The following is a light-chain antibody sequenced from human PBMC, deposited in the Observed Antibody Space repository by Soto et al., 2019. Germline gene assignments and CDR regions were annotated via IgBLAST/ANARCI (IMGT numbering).Light chain of an antibody. V-gene: IGLV1-47*01. J-gene: IGLJ3*02. Sequence: SVLTQPPSASGTPGQRVTISCSGSSSNIETNYVYWYQQLPGTAPKVLIYRNNQRPSRVPDRFSASKSGTSASLAISGLRSEDEADYYCAAWDGSLSGWVFGGGTKVTVL. CDR3: AAWDGSLSGWV. CDR1: SSNIETNY. CDR2: RNN.